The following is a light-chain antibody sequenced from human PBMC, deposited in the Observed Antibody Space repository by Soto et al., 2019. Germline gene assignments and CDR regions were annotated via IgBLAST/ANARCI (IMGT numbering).Light chain of an antibody. V-gene: IGKV3-11*01. J-gene: IGKJ5*01. CDR1: QSVSSD. CDR3: LQRSKWPPT. CDR2: DAS. Sequence: EIVLTQSPATLSLSPGERVTLSCRASQSVSSDLAWFQQKPGQAPRLLIYDASKRATGIPARFSGSGSGTDFTLTISSLEPEDFAVYYCLQRSKWPPTFGQGTRLEIK.